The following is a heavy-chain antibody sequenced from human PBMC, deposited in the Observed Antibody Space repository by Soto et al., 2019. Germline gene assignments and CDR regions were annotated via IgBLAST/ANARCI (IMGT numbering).Heavy chain of an antibody. CDR2: NYYSGST. CDR3: ARGGRRSPGMDV. J-gene: IGHJ6*02. CDR1: GGSISSGGYY. V-gene: IGHV4-31*03. Sequence: QVQLQESGPGLVKPSQTLSLTCTVSGGSISSGGYYWSWIRQHPGKGLERIGYNYYSGSTYSNPSPKMRVTISVDTSKNQCSLKRSSVTAADTAVYYCARGGRRSPGMDVWGQVTTGTVAS.